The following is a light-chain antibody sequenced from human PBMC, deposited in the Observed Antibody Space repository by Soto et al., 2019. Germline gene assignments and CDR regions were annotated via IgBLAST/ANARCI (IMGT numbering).Light chain of an antibody. CDR3: QQHHSFPYT. Sequence: DIQMTQSPSTLSASVGDRVSITCRASQSVGNWLAWYQHKPGKAPNLLIYEASKLESGVPSRFSSSSSGTEFALTISSLQPDDFGTYYCQQHHSFPYTVGQGTKLEIK. CDR1: QSVGNW. J-gene: IGKJ2*01. CDR2: EAS. V-gene: IGKV1-5*03.